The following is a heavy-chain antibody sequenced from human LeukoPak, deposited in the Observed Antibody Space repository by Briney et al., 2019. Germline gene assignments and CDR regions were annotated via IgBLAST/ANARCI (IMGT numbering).Heavy chain of an antibody. CDR1: GFTFSSYV. D-gene: IGHD3-10*01. V-gene: IGHV3-30*02. CDR2: IWYDERDE. CDR3: ATDGPYVTTFVRGVVGDFGY. Sequence: PGGSLRLSCAASGFTFSSYVMHWVRQAPGKGLEWVAFIWYDERDEAYAESVKGRFIISRDNSKGTLYLQMNSLRAEDTAVYYCATDGPYVTTFVRGVVGDFGYWGQGTLVTVST. J-gene: IGHJ4*02.